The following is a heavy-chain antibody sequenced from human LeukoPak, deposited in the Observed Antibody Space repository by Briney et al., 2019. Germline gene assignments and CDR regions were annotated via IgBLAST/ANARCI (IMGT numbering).Heavy chain of an antibody. CDR3: AKVPTGEYSSSPGPFDP. V-gene: IGHV3-23*01. CDR2: ISGSGGST. D-gene: IGHD6-6*01. Sequence: PGGSLRLSCAASGFTFSSYATSWVRQAPGKGLEWVSAISGSGGSTYYADSVKGRFTISRDNSKNTLYLQMNSLRAEDTAVYYCAKVPTGEYSSSPGPFDPWGQGTLVTVSS. CDR1: GFTFSSYA. J-gene: IGHJ5*02.